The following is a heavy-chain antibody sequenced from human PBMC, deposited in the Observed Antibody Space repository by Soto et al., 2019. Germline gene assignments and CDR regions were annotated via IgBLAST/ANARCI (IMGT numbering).Heavy chain of an antibody. V-gene: IGHV3-30-3*01. D-gene: IGHD3-3*01. CDR1: GFTFSSYA. Sequence: QVQLVESGGGVVQPGRSLRLSCAASGFTFSSYAMHWVRQAPGKGLEWVAVISYDGSNKYYADSVKGRFTISRDNSKNTLYLQMNSLRAEDTAVYYCARDRLSGYYPGYFDYWGQGTLVTVSS. J-gene: IGHJ4*02. CDR3: ARDRLSGYYPGYFDY. CDR2: ISYDGSNK.